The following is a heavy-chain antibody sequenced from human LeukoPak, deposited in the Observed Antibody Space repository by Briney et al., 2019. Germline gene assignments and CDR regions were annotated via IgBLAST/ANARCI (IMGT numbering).Heavy chain of an antibody. CDR3: ARDGMATISVWFDP. V-gene: IGHV4-61*02. J-gene: IGHJ5*02. Sequence: PSETLSLTCTVSGGSISSGSYYWSWIRQPAGKGLEWIGRIYTSGSTNYNPSLKSRVTISVDTSKNQFSLKLSSVTAADTAVYYCARDGMATISVWFDPWGQGTLVTVSS. D-gene: IGHD5-24*01. CDR1: GGSISSGSYY. CDR2: IYTSGST.